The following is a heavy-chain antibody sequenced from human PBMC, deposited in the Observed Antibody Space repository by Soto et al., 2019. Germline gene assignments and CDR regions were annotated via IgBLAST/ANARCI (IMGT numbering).Heavy chain of an antibody. D-gene: IGHD3-22*01. CDR3: ARMGITMMVEFDY. J-gene: IGHJ4*02. CDR1: GYSFTIYW. Sequence: GEFLKIACKGSGYSFTIYWSGWVRQIPGKGLEWMGIIYPGDSDTRYSPSFQGQVTISADKSISTAYLQWSSLKASDTAMYYCARMGITMMVEFDYWGQGTLVTVSS. CDR2: IYPGDSDT. V-gene: IGHV5-51*01.